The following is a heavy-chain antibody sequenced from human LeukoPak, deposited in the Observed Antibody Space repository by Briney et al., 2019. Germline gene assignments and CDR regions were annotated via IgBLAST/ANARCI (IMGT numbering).Heavy chain of an antibody. CDR2: IIPIFGTA. CDR3: AKGGAMIVGLPFDY. CDR1: GGTFSSYA. V-gene: IGHV1-69*06. D-gene: IGHD3-22*01. J-gene: IGHJ4*02. Sequence: SVNVSCKASGGTFSSYAISWVRQAPGQGLEWMRGIIPIFGTANYAQKFQGRVTITADKSTSTAYMELSSLRSEDTAVYYCAKGGAMIVGLPFDYWGQGTLVTVSS.